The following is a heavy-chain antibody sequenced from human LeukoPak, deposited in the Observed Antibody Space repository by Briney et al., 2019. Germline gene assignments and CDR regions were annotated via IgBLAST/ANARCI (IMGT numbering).Heavy chain of an antibody. CDR2: IYYSGST. V-gene: IGHV4-61*05. Sequence: SETLSLTCTVSGGSISSSSYYWGWIRQPPGKGLEWIGYIYYSGSTNYNPSLKSRVTISVDTSKNQFSLKLSSVTAADTAVYYCASTLYYYDSSGYYPDYYYYGMDVWGQGTTVTVSS. D-gene: IGHD3-22*01. CDR3: ASTLYYYDSSGYYPDYYYYGMDV. CDR1: GGSISSSSYY. J-gene: IGHJ6*02.